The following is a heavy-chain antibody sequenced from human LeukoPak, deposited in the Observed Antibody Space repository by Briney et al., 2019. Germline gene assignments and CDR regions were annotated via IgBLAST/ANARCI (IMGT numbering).Heavy chain of an antibody. CDR2: INPNSGGT. D-gene: IGHD4-17*01. V-gene: IGHV1-2*02. CDR1: GYTFTSYY. J-gene: IGHJ4*02. CDR3: ARVLYGDHFDS. Sequence: ASVKVSCKASGYTFTSYYLHWVRQAPGQGLEWMGWINPNSGGTNYAQKFQGRVTMTRDTSISTAYMELSGLRSDDTAVYYCARVLYGDHFDSWGQGTLVTVSS.